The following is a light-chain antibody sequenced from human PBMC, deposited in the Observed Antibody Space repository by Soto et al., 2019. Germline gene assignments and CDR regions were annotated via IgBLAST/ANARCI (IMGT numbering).Light chain of an antibody. CDR1: QTISKW. CDR3: QEYNSFST. V-gene: IGKV1-5*01. Sequence: DIQMTQSPSSLSASVGDSVPITCRASQTISKWLAWYQPKPGEAPKLLIYDASSLERGVPSRFSGTGSGTEFTLTIRSLKPEDFATDYCQEYNSFSTFGQGTKVDIK. CDR2: DAS. J-gene: IGKJ1*01.